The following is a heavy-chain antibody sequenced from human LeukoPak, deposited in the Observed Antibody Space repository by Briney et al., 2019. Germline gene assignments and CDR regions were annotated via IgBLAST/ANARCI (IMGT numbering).Heavy chain of an antibody. D-gene: IGHD1-1*01. Sequence: GASVKVSCKPSGYTFSNYGISWVRQAPGQGLEWMGWITAYNGNGLYAQRFQGRITLTTDTSTSTSYMELRSLEYDDTAIYYCARDNDKVVDHWGQGTLVTVSS. J-gene: IGHJ4*03. CDR3: ARDNDKVVDH. CDR2: ITAYNGNG. CDR1: GYTFSNYG. V-gene: IGHV1-18*01.